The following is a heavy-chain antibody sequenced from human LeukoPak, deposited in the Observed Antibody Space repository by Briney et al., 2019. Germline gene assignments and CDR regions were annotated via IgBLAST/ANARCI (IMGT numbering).Heavy chain of an antibody. CDR2: IYYSGST. J-gene: IGHJ6*03. V-gene: IGHV4-39*07. Sequence: PSETLSLTCIGSGGSISSMSYFWGWIRQPPGKGLEWIGSIYYSGSTYYNPSLKSRVTISVDTSKNQFSLKLSSVTAADTAVYYRARTYSRFGPYYMDVWGKGTTVT. CDR3: ARTYSRFGPYYMDV. D-gene: IGHD6-13*01. CDR1: GGSISSMSYF.